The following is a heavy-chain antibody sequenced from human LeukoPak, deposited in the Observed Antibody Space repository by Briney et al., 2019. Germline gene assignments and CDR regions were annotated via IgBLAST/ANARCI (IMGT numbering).Heavy chain of an antibody. Sequence: SETLSLTCTVSGGPIRDYYWSWIRQPPGKGLEWIGYIYYSGSTNYNPSLKSRVTISVDTSKNQFSLKLSSVTAADTAVYYCARSLVVRGVMGWFDPWGQGTLVTVSS. CDR2: IYYSGST. V-gene: IGHV4-59*08. CDR3: ARSLVVRGVMGWFDP. J-gene: IGHJ5*02. D-gene: IGHD3-10*01. CDR1: GGPIRDYY.